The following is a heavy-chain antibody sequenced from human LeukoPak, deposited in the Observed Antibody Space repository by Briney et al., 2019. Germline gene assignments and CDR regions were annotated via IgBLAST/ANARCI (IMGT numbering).Heavy chain of an antibody. CDR2: ISSSSSTI. V-gene: IGHV3-48*01. J-gene: IGHJ4*02. Sequence: GGSLRLSCAASGFTFSSYSMNWVRQAPGKGLEWASYISSSSSTIYHADSVKGRFTISRDNAKNSLYLQMNSLRAEDTAVYYCAREGGATSIDYWGQGTLVTVSS. CDR3: AREGGATSIDY. CDR1: GFTFSSYS. D-gene: IGHD1-26*01.